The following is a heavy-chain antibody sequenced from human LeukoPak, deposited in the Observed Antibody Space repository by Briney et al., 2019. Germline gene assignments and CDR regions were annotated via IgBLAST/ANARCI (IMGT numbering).Heavy chain of an antibody. CDR2: ISGSGRGGNT. D-gene: IGHD2-15*01. J-gene: IGHJ4*02. CDR3: AKSGLNRFDY. V-gene: IGHV3-23*01. Sequence: PGGSLRLSCAASGFTFSSYAMSWVRQAPGKGLEWVSTISGSGRGGNTYYADSVKGRFTISRDNSKNTLYLQVNSLRAEDTAVYYCAKSGLNRFDYWGQGTLVTVSS. CDR1: GFTFSSYA.